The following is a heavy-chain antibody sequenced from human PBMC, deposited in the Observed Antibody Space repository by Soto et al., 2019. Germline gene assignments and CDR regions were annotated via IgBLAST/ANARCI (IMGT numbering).Heavy chain of an antibody. D-gene: IGHD3-9*01. V-gene: IGHV4-4*02. J-gene: IGHJ5*02. CDR3: ARMRPIYYDILTGYYNWNWFDP. CDR1: GGSISSSNW. CDR2: IYHSGST. Sequence: SETLSLTCAVSGGSISSSNWWSWVRQPPGKGLEWIGEIYHSGSTNYNPSLKSRVTISVDKSKNQFSLKLSSVTAADTAVYYCARMRPIYYDILTGYYNWNWFDPWGQGTLVTVSS.